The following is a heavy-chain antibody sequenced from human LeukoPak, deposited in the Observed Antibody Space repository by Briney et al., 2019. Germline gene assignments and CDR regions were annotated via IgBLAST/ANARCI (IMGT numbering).Heavy chain of an antibody. CDR1: GFTFSSYS. CDR3: AREGNGYSSSWYVSGDAFDI. J-gene: IGHJ3*02. D-gene: IGHD6-13*01. Sequence: GGSLRLSCAASGFTFSSYSMNWVRQAPGKGLEWVSSISSSSSYIYYADSVKGRFTISRDNAKNSLYLQMNSLRAEDTAVYYCAREGNGYSSSWYVSGDAFDIWGQGTMVTVSS. CDR2: ISSSSSYI. V-gene: IGHV3-21*01.